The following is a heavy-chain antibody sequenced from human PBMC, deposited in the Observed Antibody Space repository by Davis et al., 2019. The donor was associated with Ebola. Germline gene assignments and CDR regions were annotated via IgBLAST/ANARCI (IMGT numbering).Heavy chain of an antibody. CDR2: INPNSGGT. D-gene: IGHD2-2*01. CDR1: GYTFTGYY. Sequence: ASVKVSCKASGYTFTGYYMHWVRQAPGQGLEWMGWINPNSGGTNYAQKFQGRVTMTRDTSISTAYMELSSLRSEDTAVYYCARDGSRPYCSSTSCPGLNYYYYMDVWGKGTTVTVSS. CDR3: ARDGSRPYCSSTSCPGLNYYYYMDV. J-gene: IGHJ6*03. V-gene: IGHV1-2*02.